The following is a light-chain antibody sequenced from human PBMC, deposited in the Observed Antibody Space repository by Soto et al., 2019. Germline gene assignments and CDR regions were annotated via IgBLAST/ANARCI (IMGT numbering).Light chain of an antibody. CDR1: QNLISY. J-gene: IGKJ5*01. Sequence: EIQMTQSPASLSASVGDRATISCRASQNLISYLAWYQQKAGRAPKLLIYGTSTLASDVPPRFSGSGSGTEFTLTISSLQPEDFATHYCQQLNSFPITFGQGTRLDIK. CDR3: QQLNSFPIT. CDR2: GTS. V-gene: IGKV1-9*01.